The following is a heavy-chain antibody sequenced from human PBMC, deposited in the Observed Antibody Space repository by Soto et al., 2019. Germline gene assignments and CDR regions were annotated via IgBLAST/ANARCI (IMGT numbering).Heavy chain of an antibody. CDR1: GFTFDDYA. D-gene: IGHD4-4*01. V-gene: IGHV3-9*01. J-gene: IGHJ1*01. CDR2: ISWNSGSI. Sequence: PGGSLRLSCAASGFTFDDYAMHWVRQAPGKGLEWVSGISWNSGSIGYADSVKGRFTISRDNAKNSLYLQMNSLRAEDTALYYCAKNSGTTVTTGYFQHWGQGTLVTVSS. CDR3: AKNSGTTVTTGYFQH.